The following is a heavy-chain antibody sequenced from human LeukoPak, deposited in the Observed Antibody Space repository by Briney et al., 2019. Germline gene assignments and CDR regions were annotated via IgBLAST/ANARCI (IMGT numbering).Heavy chain of an antibody. CDR1: GFTFSSYG. V-gene: IGHV3-30*18. CDR3: AKDGAATYYDFWSGYYTAGYYFDY. Sequence: GRSLRLSCAASGFTFSSYGMHWVRQAPGKGLEWVAVISYDGGNKYYADSVKGRFTISRDNSKNTLYLQMNSLRAEDTAVYYCAKDGAATYYDFWSGYYTAGYYFDYWGQGTLVTVSS. J-gene: IGHJ4*02. CDR2: ISYDGGNK. D-gene: IGHD3-3*01.